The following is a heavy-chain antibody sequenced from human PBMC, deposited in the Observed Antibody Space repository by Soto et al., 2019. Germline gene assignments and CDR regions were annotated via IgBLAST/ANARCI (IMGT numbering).Heavy chain of an antibody. J-gene: IGHJ6*02. CDR3: AREGIAARPDYYYGMDV. D-gene: IGHD6-6*01. Sequence: SVKVSCKASGGTFSSYAISCVRQAPGQGLEWMGGIIPIFGTANYAQKFQGRVTITADESTSTAYMELSSLRSEDTAVYCCAREGIAARPDYYYGMDVWGQGTTVTVSS. V-gene: IGHV1-69*13. CDR1: GGTFSSYA. CDR2: IIPIFGTA.